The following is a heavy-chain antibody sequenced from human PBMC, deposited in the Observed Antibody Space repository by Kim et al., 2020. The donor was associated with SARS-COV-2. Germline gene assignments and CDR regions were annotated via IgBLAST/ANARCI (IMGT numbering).Heavy chain of an antibody. D-gene: IGHD6-13*01. CDR3: ARGFLAAAGEDWGARPPYVFYYYYGMDV. CDR1: GGSISSGGYY. J-gene: IGHJ6*02. V-gene: IGHV4-31*03. CDR2: IYYSGST. Sequence: SETLSLTCTVSGGSISSGGYYWSWIRQHPGKGLEWIGYIYYSGSTYYNPSLKSRVTISVDTSKNQFSLKLSSVTAADTAVYYCARGFLAAAGEDWGARPPYVFYYYYGMDVWGQGTTVTVSS.